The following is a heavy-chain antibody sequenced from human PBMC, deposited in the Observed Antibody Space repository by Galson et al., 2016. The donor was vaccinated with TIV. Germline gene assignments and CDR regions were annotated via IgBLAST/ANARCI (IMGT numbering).Heavy chain of an antibody. CDR2: ISRGGSNYI. CDR1: GFSFISYS. D-gene: IGHD3-3*01. CDR3: TRDGPLFGVEIDY. J-gene: IGHJ4*02. Sequence: SLRLSCAASGFSFISYSMNWVRQAPGKGLEWVSSISRGGSNYIYYADSVKGRFIISRDSAKNSLYLQMNSLRAEDTAVYYCTRDGPLFGVEIDYWGQGTLVTVSS. V-gene: IGHV3-21*01.